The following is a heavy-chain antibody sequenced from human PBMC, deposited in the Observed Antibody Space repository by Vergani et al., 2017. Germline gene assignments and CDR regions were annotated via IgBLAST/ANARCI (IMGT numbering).Heavy chain of an antibody. CDR2: INPNSGGT. CDR3: ARDXYYDYVWGSYRLGY. V-gene: IGHV1-2*02. Sequence: QVQLVQSGAEVKKPGASVKVSCKASGYTFTGYYMHWVRQAPGQGLEWMGWINPNSGGTNYAQKFQGRVTMTRDTSISTAYMELSRLRSDDTAVYYCARDXYYDYVWGSYRLGYWGQGTLVTVSS. J-gene: IGHJ4*02. D-gene: IGHD3-16*02. CDR1: GYTFTGYY.